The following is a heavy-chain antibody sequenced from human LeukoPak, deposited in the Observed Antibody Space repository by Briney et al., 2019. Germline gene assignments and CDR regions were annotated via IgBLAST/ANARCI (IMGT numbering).Heavy chain of an antibody. J-gene: IGHJ4*02. CDR2: IYHSGST. CDR1: GYSISSGYY. CDR3: ARAPADFWSGYYSYFDY. Sequence: PSETLSLTCTVSGYSISSGYYWGWIRQPPGKGLEWIGSIYHSGSTYYNPSLKSRVTISVDTSKNQFSLKLSSVTAAGTAVYYCARAPADFWSGYYSYFDYWGQGTLVTVSS. D-gene: IGHD3-3*01. V-gene: IGHV4-38-2*02.